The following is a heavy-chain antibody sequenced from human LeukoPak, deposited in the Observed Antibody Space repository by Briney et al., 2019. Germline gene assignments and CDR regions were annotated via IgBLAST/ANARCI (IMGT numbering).Heavy chain of an antibody. Sequence: ASVKVSCQASGYTFTGYYMHWVRQAPGQGVAGMGWINPNSGGKNYAQKYQGRVTMTRDTSISTAYIELSRLRSDDTPVYYCARSYDILTGYYPSYYYYYGMDVWGQGTTVTVSS. D-gene: IGHD3-9*01. CDR3: ARSYDILTGYYPSYYYYYGMDV. V-gene: IGHV1-2*02. CDR2: INPNSGGK. J-gene: IGHJ6*02. CDR1: GYTFTGYY.